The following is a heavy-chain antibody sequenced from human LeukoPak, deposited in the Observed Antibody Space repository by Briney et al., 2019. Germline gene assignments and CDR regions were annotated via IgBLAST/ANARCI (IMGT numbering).Heavy chain of an antibody. CDR2: ISSSSYT. Sequence: AGGSLRLSGAASGFTFSTYSMNWVRQAPGKGLEWVSSISSSSYTYYADSVKGRLTISRDNSKNTLYLQMSSLRAEDAAVYYCAKDSGYHFLDYWGQGTPVTVSS. J-gene: IGHJ4*02. CDR1: GFTFSTYS. V-gene: IGHV3-21*04. D-gene: IGHD5-12*01. CDR3: AKDSGYHFLDY.